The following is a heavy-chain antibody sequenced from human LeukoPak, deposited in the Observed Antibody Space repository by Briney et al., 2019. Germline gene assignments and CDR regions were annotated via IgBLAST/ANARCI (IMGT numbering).Heavy chain of an antibody. D-gene: IGHD1-1*01. Sequence: GGSLRLSCAASGVTVSSSYMTWVRQAPGKGLEWVSVIYSGGNTYYADSVKGRFTISRDNSKNTLYLQMNSLRAEDTAVYYCAREGYAPCFDYWGQGTLVTVSS. CDR1: GVTVSSSY. CDR2: IYSGGNT. CDR3: AREGYAPCFDY. V-gene: IGHV3-66*01. J-gene: IGHJ4*02.